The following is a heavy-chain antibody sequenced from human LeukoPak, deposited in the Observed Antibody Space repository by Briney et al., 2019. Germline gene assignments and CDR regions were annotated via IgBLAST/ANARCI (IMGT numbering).Heavy chain of an antibody. V-gene: IGHV4-61*01. CDR1: GGSVSSGSYY. D-gene: IGHD3-22*01. CDR3: ARGVSSGYYYEENYFDY. CDR2: IYYSGST. J-gene: IGHJ4*02. Sequence: SETLSLTCTVSGGSVSSGSYYWSWIRQPPGKGLEWIGYIYYSGSTNYNPSLKSRVTISVDTSKNQFSLKLSSVTAADTAVYYRARGVSSGYYYEENYFDYWGQGTLVTVSS.